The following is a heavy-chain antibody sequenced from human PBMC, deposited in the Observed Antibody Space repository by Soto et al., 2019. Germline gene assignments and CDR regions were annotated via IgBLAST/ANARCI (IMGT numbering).Heavy chain of an antibody. CDR1: GFTFNTYS. CDR2: ISSSSTTI. Sequence: GGSLRLSCAASGFTFNTYSMNWVRQAPGKGLEWVSYISSSSTTIFSADSVKGRFTISRDNAKNSLYLQMNSLRDEDTAVYYCARAYYDSTGGPFDSWGQGTLVTVSS. V-gene: IGHV3-48*02. D-gene: IGHD3-22*01. J-gene: IGHJ4*02. CDR3: ARAYYDSTGGPFDS.